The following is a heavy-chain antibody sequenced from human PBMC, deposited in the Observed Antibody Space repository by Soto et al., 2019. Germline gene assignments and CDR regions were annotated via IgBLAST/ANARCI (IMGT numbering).Heavy chain of an antibody. Sequence: QVQLQESGPGLVKPSETLSLTCTVSGGSVSSGDYYWSWIRQPPGKGLEWIGYIYYSGHTNYNPSLKCRVIISVDTSKNLFSLKLTSVTAADTAVYYCARIPVDTSMIYWLDPWGQGTLVTVSS. D-gene: IGHD5-18*01. CDR3: ARIPVDTSMIYWLDP. CDR1: GGSVSSGDYY. J-gene: IGHJ5*02. CDR2: IYYSGHT. V-gene: IGHV4-61*08.